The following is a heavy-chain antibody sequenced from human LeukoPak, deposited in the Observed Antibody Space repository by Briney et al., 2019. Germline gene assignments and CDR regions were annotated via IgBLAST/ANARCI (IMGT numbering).Heavy chain of an antibody. D-gene: IGHD3-3*01. Sequence: SETLSLTCTVSGGSISSSSYYWGWIRQPPGKGLEWIGSIYYSGSTYYNPSPKSRVTISVDTSKNQFSLKLSSVTAADTAVYYCARGPKGFLEWLLYRLDYWGQGTLVTVSS. CDR3: ARGPKGFLEWLLYRLDY. V-gene: IGHV4-39*01. CDR1: GGSISSSSYY. CDR2: IYYSGST. J-gene: IGHJ4*02.